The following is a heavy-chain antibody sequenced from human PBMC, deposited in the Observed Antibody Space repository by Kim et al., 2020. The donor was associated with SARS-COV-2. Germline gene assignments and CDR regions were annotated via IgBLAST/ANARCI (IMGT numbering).Heavy chain of an antibody. CDR1: GGSFSGYY. Sequence: SETLSLTCAVYGGSFSGYYWSWIRQPPGKGLEWIGETNHSGSTNYNPSLKSRVTISVDTSKNQFSLKLSSVTAADTAVYYCASFYYGSGSFIHAFDIWGQGTMVTVSS. V-gene: IGHV4-34*01. J-gene: IGHJ3*02. CDR3: ASFYYGSGSFIHAFDI. CDR2: TNHSGST. D-gene: IGHD3-10*01.